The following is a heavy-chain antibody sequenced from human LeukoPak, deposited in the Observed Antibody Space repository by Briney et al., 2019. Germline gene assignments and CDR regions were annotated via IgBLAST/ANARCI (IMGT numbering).Heavy chain of an antibody. D-gene: IGHD6-13*01. Sequence: SETLSLNCTGSGCSLSSSSYYLGWIRQPPGKGLEWIGSIYYSGSTYYNPSLKSRVTISVDTSKNQFSLKLSSVTAADTAVYYCARRGAPGIAGQIDYWGQGTLVTVSS. CDR1: GCSLSSSSYY. V-gene: IGHV4-39*01. J-gene: IGHJ4*02. CDR2: IYYSGST. CDR3: ARRGAPGIAGQIDY.